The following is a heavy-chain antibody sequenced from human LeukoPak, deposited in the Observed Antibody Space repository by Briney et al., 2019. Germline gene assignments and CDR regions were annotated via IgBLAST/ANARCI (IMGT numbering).Heavy chain of an antibody. CDR1: GFTFDDYA. V-gene: IGHV3-9*03. Sequence: GRSLRLSCAASGFTFDDYAMHWVRQAPGKGLEWVSGISCNSGSIGYADSVKGRFTISRDNAKNSLYLQMNRPRAEDMALYYCAKDSGGSYYYFDYWGQGTLVTVSS. CDR3: AKDSGGSYYYFDY. D-gene: IGHD1-26*01. CDR2: ISCNSGSI. J-gene: IGHJ4*02.